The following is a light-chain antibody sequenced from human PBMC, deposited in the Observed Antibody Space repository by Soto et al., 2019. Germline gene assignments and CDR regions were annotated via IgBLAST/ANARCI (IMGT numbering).Light chain of an antibody. Sequence: DIGLTQSPGTLSLSPGEGATLSCRASQTISSRHLAWYQQKPGQAPRLLIHAASSRATGVPDRFSGSGSGTDFTLTISRLEPEDFAVYYWQQYGSSPRTFGQGTKVEI. V-gene: IGKV3-20*01. J-gene: IGKJ1*01. CDR2: AAS. CDR3: QQYGSSPRT. CDR1: QTISSRH.